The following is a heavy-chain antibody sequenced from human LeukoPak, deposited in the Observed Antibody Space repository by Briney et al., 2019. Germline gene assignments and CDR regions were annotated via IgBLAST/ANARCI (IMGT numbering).Heavy chain of an antibody. Sequence: GGSLRLSCTASGFTFGDYGMTWFRQAPGKGLEWVGFIRSKTYRGTTEYAASVKGRFTISRDDSKSIAYLQMNSLRTEDTAVYYCSKPGGGYSGYNFDPWGQGTLVTVSS. CDR1: GFTFGDYG. V-gene: IGHV3-49*03. D-gene: IGHD5-12*01. CDR3: SKPGGGYSGYNFDP. J-gene: IGHJ5*02. CDR2: IRSKTYRGTT.